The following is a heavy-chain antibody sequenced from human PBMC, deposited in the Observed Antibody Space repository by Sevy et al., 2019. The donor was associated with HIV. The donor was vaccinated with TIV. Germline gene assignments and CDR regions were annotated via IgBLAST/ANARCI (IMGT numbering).Heavy chain of an antibody. D-gene: IGHD5-12*01. CDR1: GYTFTGYY. CDR2: INPNSGGT. Sequence: ASVKVSCKASGYTFTGYYMHWVRQAPGQGLEWMGRINPNSGGTNYAQTFQGRVTMTRDTSISTAYMELSRLRSDDTAVYYCARINKIVATIGGFDYWGQGTLVTVSS. CDR3: ARINKIVATIGGFDY. J-gene: IGHJ4*02. V-gene: IGHV1-2*06.